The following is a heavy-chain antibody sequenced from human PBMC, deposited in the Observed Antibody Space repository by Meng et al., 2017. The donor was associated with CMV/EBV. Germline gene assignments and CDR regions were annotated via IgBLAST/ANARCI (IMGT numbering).Heavy chain of an antibody. CDR1: GFTFSSSA. D-gene: IGHD5-24*01. J-gene: IGHJ4*02. Sequence: GGSLRLSCAASGFTFSSSAMHWVRQASGKGLEWVGRIRSKANSYATAYAASVKGRFTISRDDSKNTAYLQMNSLKTEDTAVYYCTTPRRDGYNYYFDYWGQGTLVTVSS. V-gene: IGHV3-73*01. CDR2: IRSKANSYAT. CDR3: TTPRRDGYNYYFDY.